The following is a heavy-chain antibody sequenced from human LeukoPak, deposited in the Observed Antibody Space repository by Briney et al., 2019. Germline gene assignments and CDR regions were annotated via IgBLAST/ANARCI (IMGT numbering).Heavy chain of an antibody. CDR2: INPNSGGT. V-gene: IGHV1-2*02. J-gene: IGHJ3*02. CDR3: ARDQVVVAATDAFDI. CDR1: GYTFTGYY. D-gene: IGHD2-15*01. Sequence: ASVKVSCKASGYTFTGYYMHWVRQAPGQGLEWMGWINPNSGGTNYAQKFQGRVTMTRDTSISTAYMELSRLRSDDTAVYYCARDQVVVAATDAFDIWGQGTMVTVSS.